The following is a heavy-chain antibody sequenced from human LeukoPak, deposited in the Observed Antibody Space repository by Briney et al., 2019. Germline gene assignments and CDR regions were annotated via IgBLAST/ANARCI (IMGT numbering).Heavy chain of an antibody. CDR2: TYYRSKWYN. J-gene: IGHJ5*02. V-gene: IGHV6-1*01. D-gene: IGHD3-3*01. CDR3: AAEEGSDYDPRFDP. CDR1: GDSVSSNSAA. Sequence: SQTLSLTCALSGDSVSSNSAAWDWTRQSPSSGLEWLGRTYYRSKWYNDYAVSVKSRITIKPDTSKNQFSLQLNSVTPEDTAVYYCAAEEGSDYDPRFDPWGQGTLVTVSS.